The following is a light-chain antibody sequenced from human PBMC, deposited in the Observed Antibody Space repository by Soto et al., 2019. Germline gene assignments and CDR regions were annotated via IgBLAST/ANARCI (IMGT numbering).Light chain of an antibody. Sequence: QLVLTQSPSASASLGASVKLTCTLSSGHSSYAIAWHQKQPGKGPRYLMDLNNDGSHSKGDGIPDRFSGSSSGAERYLIISSLQSEDEADYYCQTWGTGFQVFGGGTKL. V-gene: IGLV4-69*01. CDR2: LNNDGSH. CDR3: QTWGTGFQV. J-gene: IGLJ2*01. CDR1: SGHSSYA.